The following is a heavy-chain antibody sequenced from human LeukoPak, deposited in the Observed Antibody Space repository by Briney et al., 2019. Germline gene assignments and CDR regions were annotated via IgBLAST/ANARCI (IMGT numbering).Heavy chain of an antibody. D-gene: IGHD3-22*01. CDR1: GYTFTGYY. CDR3: ARGGAYYYDSSVDY. Sequence: ASVKVSCKASGYTFTGYYMHWVRQAPGQGLEWMGRINPNSGGTNYAQKFQGRVTMTRDTSISTAYMELSSLRSEDTAVYYCARGGAYYYDSSVDYWGQGTLVTVSS. J-gene: IGHJ4*02. CDR2: INPNSGGT. V-gene: IGHV1-2*06.